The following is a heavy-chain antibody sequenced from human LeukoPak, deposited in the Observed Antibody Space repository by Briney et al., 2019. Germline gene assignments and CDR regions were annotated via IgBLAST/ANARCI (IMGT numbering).Heavy chain of an antibody. CDR2: ISSSSSYI. J-gene: IGHJ4*02. V-gene: IGHV3-21*01. D-gene: IGHD3-3*01. CDR1: GFTFSSYS. Sequence: GGSLRLSCAASGFTFSSYSMNSVRQAPGKGLEWVSSISSSSSYIYYADSVKGRFTISRDNAKNSLYLQMNSLRAEDTAVYYCARVSFGVVIPDPSDYWGQGTLVTVSS. CDR3: ARVSFGVVIPDPSDY.